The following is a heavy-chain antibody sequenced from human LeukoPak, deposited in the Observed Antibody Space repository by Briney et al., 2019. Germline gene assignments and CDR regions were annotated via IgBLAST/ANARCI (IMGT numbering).Heavy chain of an antibody. CDR2: IYHTGSV. Sequence: PSETLSLTCAVSGGSINSNYWWTWVRQSPGKGLEWIGEIYHTGSVNYNLSLESRVTISRDRSKNQCSLMLRSVTAADTAVYYCARHYDLWSGYNYWGQGLLVTVSS. J-gene: IGHJ4*02. CDR3: ARHYDLWSGYNY. CDR1: GGSINSNYW. D-gene: IGHD3-3*01. V-gene: IGHV4/OR15-8*02.